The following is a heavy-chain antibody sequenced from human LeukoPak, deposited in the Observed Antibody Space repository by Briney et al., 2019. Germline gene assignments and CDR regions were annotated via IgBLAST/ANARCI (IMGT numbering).Heavy chain of an antibody. V-gene: IGHV4-59*01. D-gene: IGHD1-26*01. J-gene: IGHJ4*02. CDR1: GGAISTYY. CDR2: IYYSGNT. CDR3: ARVGSGNFDY. Sequence: SGTLSLTCTVTGGAISTYYWSWIRQPPGKGLEWIGYIYYSGNTNYNPSLKSRLTISIDTSKNQFSLRLSSVTAADTAVYYCARVGSGNFDYWGQGTLVTVSS.